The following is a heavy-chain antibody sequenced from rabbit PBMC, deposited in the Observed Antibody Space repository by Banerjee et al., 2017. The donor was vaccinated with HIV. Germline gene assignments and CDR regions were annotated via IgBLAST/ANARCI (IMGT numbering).Heavy chain of an antibody. Sequence: QSSEESGGGLVQPEGSLTLTCTASGSTLSRYYICWVRQAPGKGLEWIACINSSSGNTVYATWAKGRFTISKTSSTTVTLQMTSLTAADTATYFCARRDAGYGYGALDPWGQGTLVTVS. D-gene: IGHD6-1*01. CDR1: GSTLSRYY. J-gene: IGHJ2*01. CDR2: INSSSGNT. V-gene: IGHV1S40*01. CDR3: ARRDAGYGYGALDP.